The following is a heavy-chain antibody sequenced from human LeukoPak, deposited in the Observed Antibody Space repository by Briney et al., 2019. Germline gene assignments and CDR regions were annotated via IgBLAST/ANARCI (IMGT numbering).Heavy chain of an antibody. D-gene: IGHD3-9*01. CDR1: GGSFSGYY. V-gene: IGHV4-34*01. J-gene: IGHJ4*02. Sequence: SETLSLTCAVYGGSFSGYYWSWIRQPPGKGLEWIGEINHSGSTNYNPSLKSRVTISVDTSKNQFSLKLSSVTAADTAVYYCARGPIRYFDWQNRNYFGYWGQGTLVTVSS. CDR2: INHSGST. CDR3: ARGPIRYFDWQNRNYFGY.